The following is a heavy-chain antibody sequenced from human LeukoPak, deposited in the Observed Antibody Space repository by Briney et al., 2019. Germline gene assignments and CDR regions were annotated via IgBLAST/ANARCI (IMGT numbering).Heavy chain of an antibody. D-gene: IGHD5-18*01. CDR1: GYSISSGYY. CDR2: IYHSGST. J-gene: IGHJ4*02. V-gene: IGHV4-38-2*01. CDR3: ASRRPGYSYGWYYFDY. Sequence: SETLSLTCAVSGYSISSGYYWGWIRQPPGKGLEWIGSIYHSGSTHYNPSLKSRVTISVDTSKNQFSLKLSSVTAADTAVYYCASRRPGYSYGWYYFDYWGQGTLVTVSS.